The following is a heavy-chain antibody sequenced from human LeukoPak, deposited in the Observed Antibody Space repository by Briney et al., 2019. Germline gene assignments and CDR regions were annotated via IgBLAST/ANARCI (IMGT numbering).Heavy chain of an antibody. J-gene: IGHJ5*02. CDR2: ISGSGGST. CDR3: AKDFLSWP. Sequence: GGSLRLSCAASGFTFSSYAMSWVRQAPGEGLEGVSAISGSGGSTYYADSVKGRFTISRDNSKNTLYLQMNSLSAAITAVYHCAKDFLSWPWGQGTLVTVSS. D-gene: IGHD2/OR15-2a*01. CDR1: GFTFSSYA. V-gene: IGHV3-23*01.